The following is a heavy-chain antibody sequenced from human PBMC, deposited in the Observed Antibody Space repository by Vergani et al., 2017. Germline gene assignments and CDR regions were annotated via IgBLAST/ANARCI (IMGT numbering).Heavy chain of an antibody. Sequence: EVQLVESGGGLVQPGRSLRLSCAASGFTFDDYAMHWVRQAPGKGLEWVSGISWNSGSIGYADSVKGRFTISRDNAKNSLYLQMNSLRAEDTALYYCARSERSGYDLDYWGQGTLVTVSS. V-gene: IGHV3-9*01. J-gene: IGHJ4*02. CDR1: GFTFDDYA. CDR3: ARSERSGYDLDY. D-gene: IGHD5-12*01. CDR2: ISWNSGSI.